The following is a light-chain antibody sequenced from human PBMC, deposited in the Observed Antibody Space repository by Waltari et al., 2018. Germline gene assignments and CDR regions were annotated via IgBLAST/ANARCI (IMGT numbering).Light chain of an antibody. J-gene: IGKJ1*01. CDR2: WAS. V-gene: IGKV4-1*01. CDR3: QQYYSSPPT. CDR1: SVLYSSNNKNY. Sequence: SVLYSSNNKNYLTWYQQKPGQPPKLIIYWASTRESGVPDRFSGSGSGTDFTLTISSLQAEDVAVYYCQQYYSSPPTFGQGTKVEIK.